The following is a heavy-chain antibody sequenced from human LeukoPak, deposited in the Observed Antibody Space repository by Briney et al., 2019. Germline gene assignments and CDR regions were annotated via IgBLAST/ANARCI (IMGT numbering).Heavy chain of an antibody. CDR3: ARGGYGDYYYYMDV. Sequence: SETLSLTCSVSGGSINSRNHYWGWIRQPPGKGLEWIASIYSSGATYYNPSLKSRVIISVDTSKNQISLKLSSVTAADTAVYYCARGGYGDYYYYMDVWGKGTTVTVSS. CDR1: GGSINSRNHY. CDR2: IYSSGAT. D-gene: IGHD4-17*01. V-gene: IGHV4-39*01. J-gene: IGHJ6*03.